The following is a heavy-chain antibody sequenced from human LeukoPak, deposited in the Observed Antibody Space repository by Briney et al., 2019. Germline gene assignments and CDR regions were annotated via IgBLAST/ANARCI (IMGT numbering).Heavy chain of an antibody. CDR2: INPNSGGT. Sequence: ASVKVSCKAPGYTFTGYYMHWVRQAPGQGLEWMGWINPNSGGTNYAQKFQGRVTMTRDTSISTAYMELSRLRSDDTAVYYCARVRDSSSPFDYWGQGTLVTVSS. CDR1: GYTFTGYY. CDR3: ARVRDSSSPFDY. D-gene: IGHD6-6*01. V-gene: IGHV1-2*02. J-gene: IGHJ4*02.